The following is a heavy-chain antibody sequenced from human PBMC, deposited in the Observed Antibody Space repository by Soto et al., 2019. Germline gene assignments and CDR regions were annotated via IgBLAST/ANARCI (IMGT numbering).Heavy chain of an antibody. D-gene: IGHD2-15*01. Sequence: QVQLVQSGAEVKKPGASVKVSCKASGYSFSSFGISWVRQAPGQGLEWVGWVSVPSGDTSSAQNFQGRVTVPTDTSTSAAYMEVGSLRSDDTAVYYCARTCRSGGSCYLEYWGEGTLVTVSS. V-gene: IGHV1-18*01. CDR1: GYSFSSFG. CDR2: VSVPSGDT. J-gene: IGHJ4*02. CDR3: ARTCRSGGSCYLEY.